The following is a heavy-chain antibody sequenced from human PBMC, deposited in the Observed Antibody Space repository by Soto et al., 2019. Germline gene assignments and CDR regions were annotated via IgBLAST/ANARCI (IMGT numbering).Heavy chain of an antibody. CDR1: GYTFTSYV. V-gene: IGHV1-18*01. J-gene: IGHJ4*02. D-gene: IGHD2-21*02. Sequence: ASVKVSCKASGYTFTSYVISWVRQAPGQGLEWMGWISAYNGNTNYAQKLQGRVTMTTDTSTSTAYMELRSLRSDDTAVYYCARDRIVVVTAIHVTPNTAPGFDYWGQGTLVTVSS. CDR3: ARDRIVVVTAIHVTPNTAPGFDY. CDR2: ISAYNGNT.